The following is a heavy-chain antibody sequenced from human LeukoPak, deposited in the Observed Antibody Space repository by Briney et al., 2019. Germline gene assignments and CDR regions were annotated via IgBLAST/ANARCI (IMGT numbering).Heavy chain of an antibody. D-gene: IGHD3-22*01. CDR1: GYTFTSYG. CDR3: ARDHRGYYGSSGSILYFDL. J-gene: IGHJ2*01. V-gene: IGHV1-18*01. Sequence: ALVKVSCKASGYTFTSYGISWVRQAPGPGLEWMGWISDYNGNTNYAQKLQCRVTMTTDTSTSTVYMELRTVTSEDTAVYYCARDHRGYYGSSGSILYFDLWGRGTLVTVSS. CDR2: ISDYNGNT.